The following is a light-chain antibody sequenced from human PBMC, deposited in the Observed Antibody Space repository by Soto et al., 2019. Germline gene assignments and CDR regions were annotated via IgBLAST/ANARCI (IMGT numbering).Light chain of an antibody. CDR2: DNN. Sequence: QSVLTQPPSVSGAPGQRVTISCTGSSSNTGADYDVHWYQHLPGSAPKLLIYDNNIRPSGVPDRFSGSKSGTSASLAITGLQAEDEADYFCKSYAGSNTYVFGSGTKLTVL. CDR1: SSNTGADYD. J-gene: IGLJ1*01. CDR3: KSYAGSNTYV. V-gene: IGLV1-40*01.